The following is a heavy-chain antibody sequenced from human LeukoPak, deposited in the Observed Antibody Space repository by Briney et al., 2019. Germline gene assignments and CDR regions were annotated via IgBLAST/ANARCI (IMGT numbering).Heavy chain of an antibody. Sequence: SETLSLTCTVSGGSISNNDYYWGWIRQPPGKGLEGIGSTYHSGNTKYNAALKSRVITSVDTSKNQIFLKLSSVTAADTAIYYCARHWFGESTHFDYWGPGTLVTVSS. D-gene: IGHD3-10*01. J-gene: IGHJ4*02. CDR2: TYHSGNT. V-gene: IGHV4-39*01. CDR1: GGSISNNDYY. CDR3: ARHWFGESTHFDY.